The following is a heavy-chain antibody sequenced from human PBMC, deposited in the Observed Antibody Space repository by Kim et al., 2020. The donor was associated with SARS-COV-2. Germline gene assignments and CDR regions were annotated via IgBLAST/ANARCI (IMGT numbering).Heavy chain of an antibody. CDR2: INHSGST. V-gene: IGHV4-34*01. Sequence: SETLSLTCAVYGGSFSGYYWSWIRQPPGKGLEWIGEINHSGSTNYNPSLKSRVTISVDTSKNQFSLKLSSVTAADTAVYYCARGPGYSSSWYGARNWFDPWGQRTLVTVFS. D-gene: IGHD6-13*01. CDR1: GGSFSGYY. J-gene: IGHJ5*02. CDR3: ARGPGYSSSWYGARNWFDP.